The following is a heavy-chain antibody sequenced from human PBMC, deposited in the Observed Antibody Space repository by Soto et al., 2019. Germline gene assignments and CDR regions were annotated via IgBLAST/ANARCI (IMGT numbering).Heavy chain of an antibody. CDR2: IYPGDSDT. J-gene: IGHJ4*02. D-gene: IGHD6-19*01. V-gene: IGHV5-51*01. CDR3: ARRSYSSGWYVGGSIDY. CDR1: GYSFTSYW. Sequence: GESLKISCKGSGYSFTSYWIGWVRQMTGKGLEWMGIIYPGDSDTRYSPSFQGQVTISADKSISTAYLQWSSLKASDTAMYYCARRSYSSGWYVGGSIDYWGQGTLVTVSS.